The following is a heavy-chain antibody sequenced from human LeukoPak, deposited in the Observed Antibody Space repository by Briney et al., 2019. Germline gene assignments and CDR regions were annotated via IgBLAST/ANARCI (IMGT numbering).Heavy chain of an antibody. V-gene: IGHV4-61*08. CDR1: GGSISSADYY. CDR3: ARLWSRDGYNYDYFEY. CDR2: IYYSGST. Sequence: KPSETLSLTCTVSGGSISSADYYWSWIRQPPGKGLEWIGYIYYSGSTNYSPSLKSRVTISVDTSKNQFSLKLNSVTAADTAVYFCARLWSRDGYNYDYFEYWGQGTLVTVSS. D-gene: IGHD5-24*01. J-gene: IGHJ4*02.